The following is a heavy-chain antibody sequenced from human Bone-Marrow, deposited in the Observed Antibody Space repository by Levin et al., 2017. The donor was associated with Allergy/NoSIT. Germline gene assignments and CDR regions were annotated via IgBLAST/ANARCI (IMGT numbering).Heavy chain of an antibody. D-gene: IGHD3-10*01. CDR2: ISYDGSNK. V-gene: IGHV3-30-3*01. CDR3: ARDEITMVRGVIMHYYGMDG. Sequence: QPGGSLRLSCAASGFTFSSYAMHWVRQAPGKGLEWVAVISYDGSNKYYADSVKGRFTISRDNSKNTLYLQMNSLRAEDTAVYYCARDEITMVRGVIMHYYGMDGWGQGTTVTVSS. J-gene: IGHJ6*02. CDR1: GFTFSSYA.